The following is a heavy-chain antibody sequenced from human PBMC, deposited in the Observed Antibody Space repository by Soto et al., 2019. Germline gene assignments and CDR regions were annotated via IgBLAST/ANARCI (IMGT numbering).Heavy chain of an antibody. V-gene: IGHV3-30*18. CDR3: AKDSGRGSADYYFDY. CDR2: ISNDGRDK. CDR1: GFTFSSYG. J-gene: IGHJ4*02. D-gene: IGHD3-10*01. Sequence: QPGGSLRLSCAASGFTFSSYGMHWVRQAPGKGLEWVAVISNDGRDKYHADSVKGRFTISRDNSKNTLFLQMNSLRVEDTAVYYCAKDSGRGSADYYFDYWGQGTLVTVSS.